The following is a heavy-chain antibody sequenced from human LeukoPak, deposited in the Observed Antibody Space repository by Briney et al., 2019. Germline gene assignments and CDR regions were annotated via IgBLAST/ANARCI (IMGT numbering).Heavy chain of an antibody. CDR2: MNPNSGNT. CDR1: GYTFTSCD. V-gene: IGHV1-8*01. CDR3: TRGSSGRRDN. D-gene: IGHD6-19*01. J-gene: IGHJ4*02. Sequence: VASVKVSCKASGYTFTSCDINWVRQATGQGLEWMGWMNPNSGNTGYGQSFQGRITMTRDISIGTAYMELSNLTSEDTAIYHCTRGSSGRRDNWGQGTLVTVSA.